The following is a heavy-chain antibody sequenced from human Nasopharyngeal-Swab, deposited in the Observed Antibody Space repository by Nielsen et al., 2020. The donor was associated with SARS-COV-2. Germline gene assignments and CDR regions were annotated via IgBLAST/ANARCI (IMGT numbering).Heavy chain of an antibody. Sequence: GESLKISCAASGFTFRNFAMHWVRQGPGKGLEWVSVISGDNENTYYADSVRGRFTISRDNSKNTLNLQMNNLRAEDTAIYYCAKDRDSSDESEEYYHYYGMDVWGQGAPVTVSS. CDR3: AKDRDSSDESEEYYHYYGMDV. D-gene: IGHD6-25*01. V-gene: IGHV3-23*01. CDR2: ISGDNENT. CDR1: GFTFRNFA. J-gene: IGHJ6*02.